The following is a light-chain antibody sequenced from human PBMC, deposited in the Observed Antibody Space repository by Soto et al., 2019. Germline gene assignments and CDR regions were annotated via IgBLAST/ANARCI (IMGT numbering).Light chain of an antibody. J-gene: IGKJ2*01. CDR1: QSVTSH. V-gene: IGKV3-11*01. Sequence: EIVLTQSPATLSLSPGERATLSCRASQSVTSHLAWFQQKPGQAPRLLIYDVANRATGIPARFSGSGSGTDFTLTISSLEPEDFAVYYCQQRSNWPPGYTFGQGTKLEIK. CDR3: QQRSNWPPGYT. CDR2: DVA.